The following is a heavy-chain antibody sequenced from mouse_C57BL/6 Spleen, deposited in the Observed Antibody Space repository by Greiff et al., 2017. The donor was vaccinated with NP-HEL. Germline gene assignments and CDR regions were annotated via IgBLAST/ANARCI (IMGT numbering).Heavy chain of an antibody. Sequence: EVKLQESGGGLVQPKGSLKLSCAASGFSFNTYAMNWVRQAPGKGLEWVARIRSKSNNYATYYADSVKDRFTISRDDSESMLYLQMNNLKTEDTAMYYCVRRGYNYAMDYWGQGTSVTVSS. CDR1: GFSFNTYA. J-gene: IGHJ4*01. CDR2: IRSKSNNYAT. D-gene: IGHD3-1*01. CDR3: VRRGYNYAMDY. V-gene: IGHV10-1*01.